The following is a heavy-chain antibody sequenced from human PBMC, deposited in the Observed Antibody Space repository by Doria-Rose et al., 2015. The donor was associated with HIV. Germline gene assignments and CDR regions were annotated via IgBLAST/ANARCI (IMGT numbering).Heavy chain of an antibody. V-gene: IGHV2-26*01. CDR3: ARIKRSRWFHKYYFDF. CDR1: GVSLSSPGMG. J-gene: IGHJ4*02. Sequence: QITLKESGPVLVNPTETLTLTCTVSGVSLSSPGMGVSWIRQPPGEALEWLANIFSDDERSYITALKSRLTISRGTSNSQVVLTMTDMYPVDTATYYCARIKRSRWFHKYYFDFWGKGTL. CDR2: IFSDDER. D-gene: IGHD6-13*01.